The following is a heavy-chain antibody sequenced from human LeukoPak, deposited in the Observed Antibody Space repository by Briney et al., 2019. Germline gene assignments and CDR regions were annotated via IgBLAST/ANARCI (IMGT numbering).Heavy chain of an antibody. V-gene: IGHV3-23*01. J-gene: IGHJ4*02. D-gene: IGHD2-21*02. CDR3: AKESAYCGSDCRSLSDY. Sequence: GGSLRLSCAASGFIFSNYGMNWVRQAPGKGLEWVSVLTGDGNTYYADSVKGRFTNSRDDSKNTLFLQMNSLRAEDTAVYFCAKESAYCGSDCRSLSDYWGQGTLVTVSS. CDR2: LTGDGNT. CDR1: GFIFSNYG.